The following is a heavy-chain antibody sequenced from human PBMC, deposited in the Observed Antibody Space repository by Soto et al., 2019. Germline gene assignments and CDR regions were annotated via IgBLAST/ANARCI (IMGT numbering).Heavy chain of an antibody. V-gene: IGHV4-34*01. CDR3: ARFVVVPAALTNWFDP. Sequence: TSETLSLTCAVYGGSFSGYYWSWIRQPPGKGLEWIGEINHSGSTNYNPSLKSRVTISVDTSKNQFSLKLSSVTAADTAVYYCARFVVVPAALTNWFDPWGQGTLVTVSS. CDR1: GGSFSGYY. J-gene: IGHJ5*02. CDR2: INHSGST. D-gene: IGHD2-2*01.